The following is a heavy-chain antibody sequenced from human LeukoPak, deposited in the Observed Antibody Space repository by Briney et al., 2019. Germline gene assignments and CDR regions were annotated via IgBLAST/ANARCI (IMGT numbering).Heavy chain of an antibody. D-gene: IGHD3-10*01. CDR3: ARVPSYYHGSESPYFFDY. J-gene: IGHJ4*02. CDR2: IYNAGDT. CDR1: GFIVSNNF. V-gene: IGHV3-53*01. Sequence: GGSLRLSRVVSGFIVSNNFMNWVRQAPGKGLEWVSVIYNAGDTYYADSVKGRFTISRDNSRNSLYLQLNNLKAEDTAVYFCARVPSYYHGSESPYFFDYWGQGALVTVST.